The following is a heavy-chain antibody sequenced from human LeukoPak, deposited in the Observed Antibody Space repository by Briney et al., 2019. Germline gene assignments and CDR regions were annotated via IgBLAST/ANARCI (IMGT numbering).Heavy chain of an antibody. D-gene: IGHD3-10*01. CDR1: GFTFSSYC. V-gene: IGHV3-7*04. CDR3: AGGDYYGSGSARGHWFDP. CDR2: IEQHGNEK. Sequence: GGSLRLSCSASGFTFSSYCMNWVRQAPGKGLEWVANIEQHGNEKYYMDSVKGRFTISRDNAKNSLYLEMNSLRAEDTAVYYCAGGDYYGSGSARGHWFDPWGQGTLVTVSS. J-gene: IGHJ5*02.